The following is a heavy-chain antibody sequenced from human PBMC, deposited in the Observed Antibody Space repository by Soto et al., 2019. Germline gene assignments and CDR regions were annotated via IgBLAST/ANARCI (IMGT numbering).Heavy chain of an antibody. CDR2: TYYRSRWFN. V-gene: IGHV6-1*01. D-gene: IGHD5-18*01. CDR1: GDSVSSNSAT. Sequence: PSQTLSLTCAISGDSVSSNSATWDWIRQSPSRGLEWLGRTYYRSRWFNDYAGSVKGRITINPDTSNNQFSLQLTSLSPDDTAVYYCARLRGDSGFDVWGQGTRGTSPQ. CDR3: ARLRGDSGFDV. J-gene: IGHJ5*02.